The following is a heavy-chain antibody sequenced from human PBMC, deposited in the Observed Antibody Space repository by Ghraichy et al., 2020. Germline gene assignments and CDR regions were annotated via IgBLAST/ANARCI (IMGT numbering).Heavy chain of an antibody. D-gene: IGHD5-24*01. J-gene: IGHJ4*02. CDR1: GYTFTSYD. CDR3: ARVEMATLTV. Sequence: ASVKVSCKASGYTFTSYDINWVRQATGQGLEWMGWLNPNSGNTGYAQNFQGRVTMTRNTSISTAYMDLSSLRSEDTAVYYCARVEMATLTVWVQGTLVTVSS. CDR2: LNPNSGNT. V-gene: IGHV1-8*01.